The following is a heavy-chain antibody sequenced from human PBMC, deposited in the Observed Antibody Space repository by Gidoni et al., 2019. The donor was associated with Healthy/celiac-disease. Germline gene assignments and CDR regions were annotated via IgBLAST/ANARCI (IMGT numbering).Heavy chain of an antibody. V-gene: IGHV4-39*01. CDR2: IYYSGST. J-gene: IGHJ6*02. CDR3: ARHYCSSTSCQSYYYYGMDV. D-gene: IGHD2-2*01. Sequence: QLQLQESGPGLVKPSETLSLTCTVSAGSISSSSYYWGWIRQPPGKGLEWIGRIYYSGSTYYNPSLKSRVTISVDTSKNQFSLKLSSVTAADTAVYYCARHYCSSTSCQSYYYYGMDVWGQGTTVTVSS. CDR1: AGSISSSSYY.